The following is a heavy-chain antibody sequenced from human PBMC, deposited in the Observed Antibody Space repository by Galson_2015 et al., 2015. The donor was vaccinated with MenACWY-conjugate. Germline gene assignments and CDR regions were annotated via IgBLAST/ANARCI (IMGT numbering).Heavy chain of an antibody. Sequence: ETLSLTCTVSGDSMSSDSYYWGWIRQPPGKGLEWIASIYYSGSIYCNPSLKSRVTISQDTSKNQFSLNLTSVTAADTAVYYCHVDIVTAANSYDYGMEVWGQGTTVTVS. V-gene: IGHV4-39*07. CDR3: HVDIVTAANSYDYGMEV. D-gene: IGHD5-12*01. CDR2: IYYSGSI. J-gene: IGHJ6*02. CDR1: GDSMSSDSYY.